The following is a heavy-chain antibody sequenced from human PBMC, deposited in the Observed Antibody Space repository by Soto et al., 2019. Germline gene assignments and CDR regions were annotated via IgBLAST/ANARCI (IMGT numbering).Heavy chain of an antibody. CDR1: GGTFSSYA. CDR2: IIPIFGTA. J-gene: IGHJ6*02. CDR3: ARDPKWAYYYDSSALTPGQYYYGMDV. V-gene: IGHV1-69*13. D-gene: IGHD3-22*01. Sequence: GASVKVYCKASGGTFSSYAISWVRQAPGQGLEWMGGIIPIFGTANYAQKFQGRVTITADESTSTAYMELSSLRSEDTAVYYCARDPKWAYYYDSSALTPGQYYYGMDVWGQGTTVTVSS.